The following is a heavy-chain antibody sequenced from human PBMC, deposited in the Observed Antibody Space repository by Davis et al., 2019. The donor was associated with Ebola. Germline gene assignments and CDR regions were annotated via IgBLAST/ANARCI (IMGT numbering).Heavy chain of an antibody. CDR2: INAGNGNT. V-gene: IGHV1-3*01. Sequence: ASVKVSCKASGYTFTSYAMHWVRQAPGQRLEWMGWINAGNGNTNYPRKFQGRVTITRVISASTSYLELSSLRSEDTAIYYCARFDYSRSSIDSWGQGTLVTVSS. CDR1: GYTFTSYA. J-gene: IGHJ4*02. CDR3: ARFDYSRSSIDS. D-gene: IGHD6-6*01.